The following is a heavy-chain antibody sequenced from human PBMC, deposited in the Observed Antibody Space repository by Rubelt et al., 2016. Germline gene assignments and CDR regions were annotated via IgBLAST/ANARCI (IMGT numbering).Heavy chain of an antibody. V-gene: IGHV1-2*02. J-gene: IGHJ4*02. CDR2: INPNSGGT. Sequence: TFTGYYLHWVRQAPGQGLEWMGWINPNSGGTNYAQKFQGRVTMTRDTPISTAYMELSSLRSDDTAVYYCAREVLAVAGTNYFDYWGQGTLVTVSS. CDR3: AREVLAVAGTNYFDY. D-gene: IGHD6-19*01. CDR1: TFTGYY.